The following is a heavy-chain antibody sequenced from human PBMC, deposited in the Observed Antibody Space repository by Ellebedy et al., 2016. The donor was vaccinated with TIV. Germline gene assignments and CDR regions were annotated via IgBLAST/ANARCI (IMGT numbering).Heavy chain of an antibody. Sequence: GESLKISCVISGFTFRSYSMSWVRQAPGKGLEWVSTISGSGADTYYADSVKGRLTISRDNSKDTVTLEMNNLSADDTAVYYCVREATVSTGLDSWGQGTLVTVSS. CDR2: ISGSGADT. V-gene: IGHV3-23*01. CDR1: GFTFRSYS. J-gene: IGHJ4*02. CDR3: VREATVSTGLDS. D-gene: IGHD4-11*01.